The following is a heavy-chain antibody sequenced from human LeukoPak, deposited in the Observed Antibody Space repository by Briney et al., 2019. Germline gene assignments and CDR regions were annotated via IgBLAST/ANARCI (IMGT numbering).Heavy chain of an antibody. CDR1: GDSIDPYS. CDR2: ISHIGTI. D-gene: IGHD2-8*02. CDR3: ARQQGFTVFNY. V-gene: IGHV4-59*08. Sequence: PSDTLSLTFSISGDSIDPYSWSGIRHPPGRGLEWFGYISHIGTIKYNTSLMIRVSMGLNNPNNGFPLSLRSVSPTYTALYFCARQQGFTVFNYWGRGVPVIVSS. J-gene: IGHJ4*02.